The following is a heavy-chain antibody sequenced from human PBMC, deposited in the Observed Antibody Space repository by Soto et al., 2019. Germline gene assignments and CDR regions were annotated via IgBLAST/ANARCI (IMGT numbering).Heavy chain of an antibody. Sequence: SETLSLTCTVSGGSISSGGYYWSWIRQDPGKGLEWIGYIYNTGSTNYNPSLKSRITISVDTSKNQFSLKLNSLTAADTAMYYCARDLWGYCGTDCYPLDVWGQGTTVTVSS. CDR1: GGSISSGGYY. CDR2: IYNTGST. CDR3: ARDLWGYCGTDCYPLDV. J-gene: IGHJ6*02. D-gene: IGHD2-21*02. V-gene: IGHV4-61*08.